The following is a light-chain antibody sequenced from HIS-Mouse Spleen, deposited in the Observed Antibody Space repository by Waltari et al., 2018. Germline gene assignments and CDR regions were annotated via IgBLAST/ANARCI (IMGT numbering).Light chain of an antibody. CDR1: TSDVVSYNL. J-gene: IGLJ3*02. V-gene: IGLV2-23*01. Sequence: QSALTQPASVSGSPGQSITTPCTGPTSDVVSYNLVSWYQQHPGKAPKLMIYEGSKRPSGVSNRFSGSKSGNTASLTISGLQAEDEADYYCCSYAGSSTWVFGGGTKLTVL. CDR2: EGS. CDR3: CSYAGSSTWV.